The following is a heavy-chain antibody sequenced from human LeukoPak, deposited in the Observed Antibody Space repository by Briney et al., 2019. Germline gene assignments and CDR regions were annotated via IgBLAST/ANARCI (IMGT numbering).Heavy chain of an antibody. Sequence: GGSLRLSCAASGFTFSSYSMNWVRQAPGKGLEWVSSISSSSSYIYYADSVKGRFTISRGNAKNSLYLQMNSLRAEDTAVYYCARDSFSGSYDYWGQGTLVTVSS. CDR3: ARDSFSGSYDY. D-gene: IGHD6-19*01. CDR2: ISSSSSYI. J-gene: IGHJ4*02. CDR1: GFTFSSYS. V-gene: IGHV3-21*01.